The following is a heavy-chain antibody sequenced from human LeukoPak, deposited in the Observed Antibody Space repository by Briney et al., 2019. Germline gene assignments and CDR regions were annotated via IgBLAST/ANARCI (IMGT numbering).Heavy chain of an antibody. V-gene: IGHV4-38-2*01. D-gene: IGHD6-19*01. CDR1: DSSISSGYY. J-gene: IGHJ3*02. Sequence: SETLSLTSAVSDSSISSGYYWGWIRQPPGKGLEWIGSFYGSGSTYSNPSLKSRVTISVDKSKNQFSLKLSSVTAADTAVYYCARTYSGVNAFDIWGQRTMLTVSS. CDR3: ARTYSGVNAFDI. CDR2: FYGSGST.